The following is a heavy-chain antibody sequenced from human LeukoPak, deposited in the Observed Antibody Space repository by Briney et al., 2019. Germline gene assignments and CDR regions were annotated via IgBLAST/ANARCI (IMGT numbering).Heavy chain of an antibody. V-gene: IGHV4-39*07. Sequence: KPSETLSLTCTVSGGSISSSSYYWGWIRQPPGKGLEWIGSIYYSGSTNYNPSLKSRVNISVDTSKKHFSLKLSSVTAADTAVYYCAREGYDTGVDYWGQGTLVTVSS. D-gene: IGHD5-12*01. CDR2: IYYSGST. J-gene: IGHJ4*02. CDR3: AREGYDTGVDY. CDR1: GGSISSSSYY.